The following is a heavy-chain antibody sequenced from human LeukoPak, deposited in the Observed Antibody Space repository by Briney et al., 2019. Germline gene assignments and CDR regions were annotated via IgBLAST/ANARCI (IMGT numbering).Heavy chain of an antibody. CDR1: GFTFSNYW. V-gene: IGHV3-23*01. J-gene: IGHJ4*02. CDR3: AKGFTWVTGTTGFDY. Sequence: PGGSLRLSCAASGFTFSNYWMSWVRQAPGKGLEWVSAISGSGGSTYYADSVKGRFTISRDNSKNTLYLQMNSLRAEDTAVYYCAKGFTWVTGTTGFDYWGQGTLVTVSS. D-gene: IGHD1-7*01. CDR2: ISGSGGST.